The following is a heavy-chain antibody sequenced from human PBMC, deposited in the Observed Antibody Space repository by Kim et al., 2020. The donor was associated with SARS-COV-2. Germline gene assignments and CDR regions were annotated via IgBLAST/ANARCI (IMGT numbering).Heavy chain of an antibody. CDR3: AKGPGFSSGSAYFDS. D-gene: IGHD6-19*01. Sequence: AKGRLTISRDNSRNTLYLLMNSLRAEDTAVYYCAKGPGFSSGSAYFDSWGQGTLVTVSP. J-gene: IGHJ4*02. V-gene: IGHV3-23*01.